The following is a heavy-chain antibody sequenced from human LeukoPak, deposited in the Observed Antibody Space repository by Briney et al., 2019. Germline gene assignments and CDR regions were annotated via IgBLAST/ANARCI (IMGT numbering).Heavy chain of an antibody. CDR2: ISSNGGST. CDR3: ARESSSHSKVGATTGFDY. D-gene: IGHD1-26*01. V-gene: IGHV3-64*01. Sequence: GGSLRLSCAASGFTFSSYAMHWVRQAPGKGLEYVSAISSNGGSTYYANSVKGRFTISRDNSKNTLYLQMGSLRAEDMAVYYCARESSSHSKVGATTGFDYWGQGTLVTVSS. CDR1: GFTFSSYA. J-gene: IGHJ4*02.